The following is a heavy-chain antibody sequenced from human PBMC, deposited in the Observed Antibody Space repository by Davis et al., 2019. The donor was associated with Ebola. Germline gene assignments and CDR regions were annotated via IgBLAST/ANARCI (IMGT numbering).Heavy chain of an antibody. D-gene: IGHD4-17*01. J-gene: IGHJ5*02. V-gene: IGHV1-18*01. CDR3: ARPQTTVTTGWFDP. CDR1: GYTFTSYG. Sequence: ASVKVSCKASGYTFTSYGISWVQQAPGQGLEWMGWISAYNGNTNYAQKLQGRVTMTTDTSTSTAYMELRSLRSDDTAVYYCARPQTTVTTGWFDPWGQGTLVTVSS. CDR2: ISAYNGNT.